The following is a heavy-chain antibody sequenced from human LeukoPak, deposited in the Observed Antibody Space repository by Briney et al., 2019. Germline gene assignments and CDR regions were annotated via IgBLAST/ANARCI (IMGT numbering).Heavy chain of an antibody. CDR3: ARDLRYGGDYVIAFDI. CDR1: RFTFSSYS. V-gene: IGHV3-21*01. J-gene: IGHJ3*02. Sequence: PGGSLRLSCAASRFTFSSYSMNWVRQAPGKGLEWVSSISSSSSYIYYADSVKGRFTISRDNAKNSLYLQMNSLRAEDTAVYYCARDLRYGGDYVIAFDIWGQGTMVTVSS. D-gene: IGHD4-17*01. CDR2: ISSSSSYI.